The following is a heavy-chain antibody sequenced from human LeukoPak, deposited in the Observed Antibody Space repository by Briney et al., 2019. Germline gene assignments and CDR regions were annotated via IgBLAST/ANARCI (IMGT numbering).Heavy chain of an antibody. V-gene: IGHV1-69*06. CDR3: ARGGGVEMATIEDY. CDR2: IIPIFGTA. CDR1: GGTFSSYA. Sequence: ASVKVSCKASGGTFSSYAISWVRQAPGQGLEWMGWIIPIFGTANYAQKFQGRVTITADKSTSTAYMELRSLRSDDTAVYYCARGGGVEMATIEDYWGQGTLVTVSS. J-gene: IGHJ4*02. D-gene: IGHD5-24*01.